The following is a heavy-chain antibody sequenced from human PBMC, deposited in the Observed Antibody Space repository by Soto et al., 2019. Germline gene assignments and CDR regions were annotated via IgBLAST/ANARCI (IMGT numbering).Heavy chain of an antibody. Sequence: SETLSLTCTVSGGFVNSDTHSWSWIRQTPGKRLEWIGFIYSGGSTKNPSLRSRVTMSVDTSKNHFSLKLRSVIVADTAVYHCARFVRSCSATTGSTGADVWGQGITVTVSS. CDR3: ARFVRSCSATTGSTGADV. J-gene: IGHJ6*02. V-gene: IGHV4-61*03. CDR2: IYSGGST. D-gene: IGHD2-2*01. CDR1: GGFVNSDTHS.